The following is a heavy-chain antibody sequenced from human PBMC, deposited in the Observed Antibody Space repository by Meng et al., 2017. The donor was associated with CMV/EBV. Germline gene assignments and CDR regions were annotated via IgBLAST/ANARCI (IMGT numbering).Heavy chain of an antibody. V-gene: IGHV4-39*01. D-gene: IGHD6-19*01. CDR3: ARLRIAVAGDFDY. Sequence: GSLRLSCTVSGGSISSSSYYWGWIRQPPGKGLEWIGSIYYSGSTYYNPSLKSRVTISVDTSKNQFSLKLSSVTAADTAVYYCARLRIAVAGDFDYWGQGTLVTVSS. CDR2: IYYSGST. CDR1: GGSISSSSYY. J-gene: IGHJ4*02.